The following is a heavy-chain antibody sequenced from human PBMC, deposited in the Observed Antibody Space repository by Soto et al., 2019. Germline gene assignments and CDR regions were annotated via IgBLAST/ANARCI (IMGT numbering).Heavy chain of an antibody. Sequence: EVQLVESGGGLVQPGGSLRLSCAASGFTFSSHWMTWVRQAPGKGLEWVANIKQDGTEEYYVGSLKGRFTISRDNGKNSPYLQMSSLGAEDTAVYYCARVGWAYDYVWGRYFDYWGQGILVTVSS. J-gene: IGHJ4*02. CDR1: GFTFSSHW. V-gene: IGHV3-7*01. CDR2: IKQDGTEE. D-gene: IGHD3-16*01. CDR3: ARVGWAYDYVWGRYFDY.